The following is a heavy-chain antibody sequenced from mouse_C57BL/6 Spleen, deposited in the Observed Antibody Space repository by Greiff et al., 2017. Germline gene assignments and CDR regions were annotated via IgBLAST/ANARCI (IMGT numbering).Heavy chain of an antibody. CDR1: GYAFSSYW. CDR3: ASHYDYCYFDY. V-gene: IGHV1-82*01. D-gene: IGHD2-4*01. Sequence: QVQLQQSGPELVKPGASVKISCKASGYAFSSYWMNWVKQRPGKGLEWIGRIYPGDGDTNYNGKFKGKATLTADKSSSTAYMQLSSLTSADSAVYFCASHYDYCYFDYWGQGTTLTVSS. CDR2: IYPGDGDT. J-gene: IGHJ2*01.